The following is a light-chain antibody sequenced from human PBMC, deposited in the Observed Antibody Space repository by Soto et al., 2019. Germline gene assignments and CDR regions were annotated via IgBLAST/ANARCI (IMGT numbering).Light chain of an antibody. Sequence: EIVLTQSPATLSLSPGKRATLSCRASQSVSNYLAWYQQKPGQAPRLLIYDASNRATGVPARFSGSGSGTDLTLTISSLEPEDFAVYYCQQRSNWPPTFGQGTKVEIK. V-gene: IGKV3-11*01. CDR2: DAS. CDR3: QQRSNWPPT. J-gene: IGKJ1*01. CDR1: QSVSNY.